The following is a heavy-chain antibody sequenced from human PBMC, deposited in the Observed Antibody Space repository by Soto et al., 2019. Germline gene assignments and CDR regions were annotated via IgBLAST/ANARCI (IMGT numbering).Heavy chain of an antibody. CDR2: IYYSGST. D-gene: IGHD3-22*01. CDR3: ARSGYYDSSGLLESFYFDY. V-gene: IGHV4-31*03. Sequence: SETLSLTCTVSGGSISSGGYYWSWIRQHPGKGLEWIGYIYYSGSTYYNPSLKSRVTISVDTSKNQFSLKLSSVTAADTAVYYCARSGYYDSSGLLESFYFDYWGQGTLVTVSS. J-gene: IGHJ4*02. CDR1: GGSISSGGYY.